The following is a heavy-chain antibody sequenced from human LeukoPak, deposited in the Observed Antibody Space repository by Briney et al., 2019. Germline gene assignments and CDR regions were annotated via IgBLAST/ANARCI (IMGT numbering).Heavy chain of an antibody. D-gene: IGHD2/OR15-2a*01. CDR2: ISAYNGST. CDR1: GYTFTSYG. V-gene: IGHV1-18*01. CDR3: ARQIIVPHDLYYMDV. Sequence: GASVKVSCKASGYTFTSYGISWVRQAPGQGLEWMGWISAYNGSTNYAQKLQGRVTMTTDTSTSTAYMELRSLRSDDTAVYYCARQIIVPHDLYYMDVWGKGTTVTISS. J-gene: IGHJ6*03.